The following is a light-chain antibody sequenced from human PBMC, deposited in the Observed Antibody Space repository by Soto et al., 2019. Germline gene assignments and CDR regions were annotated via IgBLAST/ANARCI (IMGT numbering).Light chain of an antibody. CDR2: DAS. J-gene: IGKJ4*01. V-gene: IGKV1-33*01. CDR1: RDISNY. Sequence: DIQMTQSPSSLSASVGDRVTITCQASRDISNYLNWYQHKPGKVPKLLIYDASKLETGVPSRFGGRGSGTHFTFTINSLQPEDVATYYCQQNDNLPPLTFGGGTKVDIK. CDR3: QQNDNLPPLT.